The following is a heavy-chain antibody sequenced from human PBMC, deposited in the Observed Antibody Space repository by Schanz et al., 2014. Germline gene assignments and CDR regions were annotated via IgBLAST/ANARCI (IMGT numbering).Heavy chain of an antibody. CDR1: GFTFSSHA. V-gene: IGHV3-23*04. D-gene: IGHD5-18*01. CDR3: AREEGYGYGPGAFDI. Sequence: VQLVESGGGVVQPGRSLRLSCAASGFTFSSHAMSWVRQAPGKGLEWVSAISGSVSSTYYADSVKGRFIISRDNSKNTLSLQMNSLRAEDTAVYYCAREEGYGYGPGAFDIWGQGTMVTVSS. J-gene: IGHJ3*02. CDR2: ISGSVSST.